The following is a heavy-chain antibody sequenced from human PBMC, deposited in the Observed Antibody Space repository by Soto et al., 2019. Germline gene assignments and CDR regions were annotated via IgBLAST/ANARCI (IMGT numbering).Heavy chain of an antibody. J-gene: IGHJ6*04. Sequence: QVQLVESGGGVVKPGRSLSLSCAASGFTFSSYAMHWVRQAPGKGMECVAIISYDGRNNYYADSVRCRFTISRDNSKNTLYSQMDCLRAEYTAVYYCSKDVVVGTNPGLVDYYYYYGMDVWGEGATVTVSS. CDR3: SKDVVVGTNPGLVDYYYYYGMDV. CDR2: ISYDGRNN. V-gene: IGHV3-30*18. D-gene: IGHD2-21*01. CDR1: GFTFSSYA.